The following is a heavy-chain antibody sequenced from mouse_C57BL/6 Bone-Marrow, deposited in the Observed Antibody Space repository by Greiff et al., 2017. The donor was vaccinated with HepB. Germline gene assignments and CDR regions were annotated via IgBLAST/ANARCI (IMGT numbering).Heavy chain of an antibody. J-gene: IGHJ4*01. D-gene: IGHD1-1*01. CDR2: ISDGGSYT. CDR1: GFTFSSYA. Sequence: EVMLVESGGGLVKPGGSLKLSCAASGFTFSSYAMSWVRRTPEKRLEWVATISDGGSYTYYPDDVKGRFTISRDNAKNNLYLQMSHLKSEDTAMYYCARAYGSSFYAMDYWGQGTSVTVSS. V-gene: IGHV5-4*03. CDR3: ARAYGSSFYAMDY.